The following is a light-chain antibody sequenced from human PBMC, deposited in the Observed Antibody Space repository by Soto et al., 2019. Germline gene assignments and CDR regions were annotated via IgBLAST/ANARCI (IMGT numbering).Light chain of an antibody. CDR1: QNVANY. CDR2: DAS. V-gene: IGKV3-11*01. CDR3: QQRSNWPSIT. Sequence: VLSMSPDTLSLSPWERATLSCMASQNVANYLDWYQQKPGQAPRLLIYDASNRATGIPARFSGSGSGTDFTLTINSLEPEDFAVYYCQQRSNWPSITFGQGTRLEIK. J-gene: IGKJ5*01.